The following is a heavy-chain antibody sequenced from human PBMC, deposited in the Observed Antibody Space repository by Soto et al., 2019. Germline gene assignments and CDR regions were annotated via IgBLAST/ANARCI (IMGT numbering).Heavy chain of an antibody. CDR3: ALDVEGGCCSSWFDP. Sequence: SETLSLTCSFSCGSIITYFWSWVRQVPGKGLEWIGYTNYNGRTNYNYNPSLKSRFTVSRDNAKNSLYLQMNSLRAEDTAVYYCALDVEGGCCSSWFDPWGQGTLVTVSS. D-gene: IGHD2-15*01. CDR2: TNYNGRTNY. V-gene: IGHV4-59*12. CDR1: CGSIITYF. J-gene: IGHJ5*02.